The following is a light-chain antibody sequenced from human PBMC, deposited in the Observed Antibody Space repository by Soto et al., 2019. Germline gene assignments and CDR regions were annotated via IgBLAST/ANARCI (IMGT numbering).Light chain of an antibody. V-gene: IGKV1-27*01. CDR2: AAS. CDR3: HKENSVSFT. CDR1: QGISKY. J-gene: IGKJ3*01. Sequence: DIQMTQSPSSLSASVGDRVTITCRASQGISKYLAWYQQHTRKVPKLLLDAASTMQSGGPSRFCGSGSETDVTLTITSMQPEDVATYYCHKENSVSFTFGPGTKVDIK.